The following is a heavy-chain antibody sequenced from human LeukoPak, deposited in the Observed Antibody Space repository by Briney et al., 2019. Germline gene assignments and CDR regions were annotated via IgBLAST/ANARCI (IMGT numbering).Heavy chain of an antibody. Sequence: ASVKVSCKASGYTFTGYYMHGVRQAPGQGLEWMGWINPNSGGTNYAQKFQGRVTMTRDTSISTAYMELSRLRSDDTAVYYCARDPLAGRIGYSSGWYVFNYFDYWGQGTLVTVSS. CDR3: ARDPLAGRIGYSSGWYVFNYFDY. CDR2: INPNSGGT. CDR1: GYTFTGYY. V-gene: IGHV1-2*02. J-gene: IGHJ4*02. D-gene: IGHD6-19*01.